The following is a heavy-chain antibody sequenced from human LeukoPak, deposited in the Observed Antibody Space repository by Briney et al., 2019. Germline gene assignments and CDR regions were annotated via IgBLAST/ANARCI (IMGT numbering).Heavy chain of an antibody. CDR1: GFSLSTSGMC. J-gene: IGHJ6*03. V-gene: IGHV2-70*11. Sequence: SGPTLVNPTQTLTLTCTFSGFSLSTSGMCVSWIRQPPGKALGWLARIDWDDDKYYSTSLKTRLTISKDTSKNQVVLTMTNMDPVDTATYYCARTVAAAGNMLYYYYYMDVWGKGTTVTVSS. CDR3: ARTVAAAGNMLYYYYYMDV. CDR2: IDWDDDK. D-gene: IGHD6-13*01.